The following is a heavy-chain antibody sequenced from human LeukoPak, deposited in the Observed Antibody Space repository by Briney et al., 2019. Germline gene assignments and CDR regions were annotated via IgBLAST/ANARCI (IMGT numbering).Heavy chain of an antibody. D-gene: IGHD3-10*01. J-gene: IGHJ4*02. V-gene: IGHV3-48*03. CDR1: GFTFSSYE. CDR2: ISSNGSSI. CDR3: ARESWATDY. Sequence: GGSLRLSCAASGFTFSSYEMNWVRQAPGKGLEWVSYISSNGSSIYYADSVKGRFTISRDNAKNSLYLQMNSLRAEDTAVYYCARESWATDYWGQGTLVTVSS.